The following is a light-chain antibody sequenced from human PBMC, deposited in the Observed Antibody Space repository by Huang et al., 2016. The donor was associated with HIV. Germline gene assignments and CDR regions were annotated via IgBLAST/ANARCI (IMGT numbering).Light chain of an antibody. CDR1: PDIIND. CDR2: DAS. CDR3: QQYDNLLSLT. V-gene: IGKV1-33*01. Sequence: DIQMTQSPSSLSASVGDRVTITCQASPDIINDLEWNQQKPGKATKLLIYDASTLEIGVPSRFRGSGSGTDFTFTISSLQPGDVATYYCQQYDNLLSLTFGGGTKVEIK. J-gene: IGKJ4*01.